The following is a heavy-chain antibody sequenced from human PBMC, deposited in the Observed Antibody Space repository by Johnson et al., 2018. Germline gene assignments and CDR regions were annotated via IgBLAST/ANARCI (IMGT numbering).Heavy chain of an antibody. V-gene: IGHV3-30*03. CDR3: ARADTGARYMDV. D-gene: IGHD1-14*01. CDR1: GFTFSSYA. CDR2: ISYDGVAVISDGSHS. J-gene: IGHJ6*03. Sequence: QVQLVESGGGVVQPGRSLRLSCVGSGFTFSSYAMQWVRQAPGKGLEWVAIISYDGVAVISDGSHSHYAEPVKGRFTTSRDKSKNTLYLQMNSLRAEDTAVYYCARADTGARYMDVWGKGTTVTVSS.